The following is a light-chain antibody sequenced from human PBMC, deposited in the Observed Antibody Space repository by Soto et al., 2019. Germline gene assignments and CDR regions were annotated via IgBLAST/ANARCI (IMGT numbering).Light chain of an antibody. Sequence: QSALTQPASVSGSPGQPITISCTGTSSDVWTYNLVSWYQQHPGKAPKLMIYEGSKRPSGVSNRFSGSKSGNTASLTISGLQAEDEADYYCCSYAGSSTLYVFGTGTKLTVL. CDR3: CSYAGSSTLYV. V-gene: IGLV2-23*01. CDR2: EGS. CDR1: SSDVWTYNL. J-gene: IGLJ1*01.